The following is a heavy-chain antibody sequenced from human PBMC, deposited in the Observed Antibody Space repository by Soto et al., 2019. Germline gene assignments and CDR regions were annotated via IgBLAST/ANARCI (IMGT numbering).Heavy chain of an antibody. CDR3: AHRVPRRGVGLVTTTASYFDV. D-gene: IGHD3-3*01. CDR2: IYWDDDK. CDR1: GFSLTTSGVG. J-gene: IGHJ4*02. Sequence: QITLNESGPTQVKPRQTLTLTCTFSGFSLTTSGVGVGWIRQSPGKAPEWLALIYWDDDKRNSPSLKSRLTIAKDTSKNQGGLTRADVDPADTATEYCAHRVPRRGVGLVTTTASYFDVWGQGTPVA. V-gene: IGHV2-5*02.